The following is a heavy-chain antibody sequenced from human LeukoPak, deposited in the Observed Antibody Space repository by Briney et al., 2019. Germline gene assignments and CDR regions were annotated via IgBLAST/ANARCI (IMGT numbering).Heavy chain of an antibody. CDR2: ISSSSSTI. D-gene: IGHD3-9*01. J-gene: IGHJ6*02. CDR1: GFTFSSYS. Sequence: PGGSLRLSCAASGFTFSSYSMNWVRQAPGKGLEWVSYISSSSSTIYYADSVEGRFTISRDNAKNSLYLQMNSLRDEDTAVYYCARDSTHYDILTGWDYYGMDVWGQGTTVTVSS. V-gene: IGHV3-48*02. CDR3: ARDSTHYDILTGWDYYGMDV.